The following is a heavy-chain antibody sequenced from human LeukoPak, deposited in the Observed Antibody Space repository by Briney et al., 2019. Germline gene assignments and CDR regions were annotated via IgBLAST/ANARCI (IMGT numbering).Heavy chain of an antibody. V-gene: IGHV1-8*02. J-gene: IGHJ4*02. Sequence: ASVKVSCKASGYTFTTYDINWVRQATGQGLEWMGWMNPNSGNTGYAQKFQGRVTMTRNTSISTAYMELSSLRSEDTAVYYCARVQARWLRPPFGYWGQGTLVTVSS. CDR2: MNPNSGNT. D-gene: IGHD5-12*01. CDR3: ARVQARWLRPPFGY. CDR1: GYTFTTYD.